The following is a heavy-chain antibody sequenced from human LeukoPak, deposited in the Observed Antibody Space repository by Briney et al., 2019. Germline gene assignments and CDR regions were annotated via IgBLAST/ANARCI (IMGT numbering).Heavy chain of an antibody. CDR2: IYTSGST. Sequence: SETLSLTCTVSGGSISSYYWSWIRQPAGKGLEWIGRIYTSGSTNYNPSLKSRVTMSVDTSKNQFSLKLSSVTAADTAVYYCAXXXXXXXXXXSGYVHFDYWGQGTLVTVSS. D-gene: IGHD5-12*01. CDR1: GGSISSYY. J-gene: IGHJ4*02. V-gene: IGHV4-4*07. CDR3: AXXXXXXXXXXSGYVHFDY.